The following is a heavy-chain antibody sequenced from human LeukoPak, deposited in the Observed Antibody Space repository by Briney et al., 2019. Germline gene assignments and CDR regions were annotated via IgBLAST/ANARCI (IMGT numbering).Heavy chain of an antibody. CDR2: IYLDDSDT. J-gene: IGHJ4*02. CDR3: ARHPDYGGKPDY. V-gene: IGHV5-51*01. D-gene: IGHD4-23*01. CDR1: GYRSTSYW. Sequence: GESLEISCKGSGYRSTSYWIGLVRQMPGKGLEWMGIIYLDDSDTRYSPSFQGQVTISADKSSSTAYLQWSSLKASDTAMYYCARHPDYGGKPDYWGQGTLVTVSS.